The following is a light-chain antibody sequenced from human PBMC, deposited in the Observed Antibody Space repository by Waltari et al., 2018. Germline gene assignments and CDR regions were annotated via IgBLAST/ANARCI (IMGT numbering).Light chain of an antibody. CDR2: NTI. Sequence: QSVVTQPPSASGTPGQRVTISCSGSNSNIGSNAVNWYQHLPGTAPKLLIYNTIQRPSGVPDRFSASKSGSSASLAISGLHSEDEGDYYCASWDDSLTGSWVFGGGTKLTVL. J-gene: IGLJ3*02. CDR1: NSNIGSNA. CDR3: ASWDDSLTGSWV. V-gene: IGLV1-44*01.